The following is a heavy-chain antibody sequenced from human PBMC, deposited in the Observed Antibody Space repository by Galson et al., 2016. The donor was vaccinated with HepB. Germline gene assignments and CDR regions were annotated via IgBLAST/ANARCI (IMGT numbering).Heavy chain of an antibody. V-gene: IGHV2-5*02. D-gene: IGHD6-19*01. CDR1: GFSLTATGVG. J-gene: IGHJ3*01. Sequence: PALVTPTQTLTLTCTFSGFSLTATGVGVGWIRQPPGKALEFLALIYWDADKRYSPSLKSRLTIARDTSKNQVLLTMTNMDPVDTATYFCAHVAVSGKGGPFDVWGQGTTVIVSS. CDR3: AHVAVSGKGGPFDV. CDR2: IYWDADK.